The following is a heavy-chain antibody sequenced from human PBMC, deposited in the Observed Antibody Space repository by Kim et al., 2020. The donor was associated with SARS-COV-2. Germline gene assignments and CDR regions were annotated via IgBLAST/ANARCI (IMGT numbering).Heavy chain of an antibody. J-gene: IGHJ5*02. V-gene: IGHV4-39*01. CDR1: GGSISSSSYY. Sequence: SETLSLTCTVSGGSISSSSYYWGWIRQPPGKGLEWIGSIYYSGSTYYNPSLKSRVTISVDTSKNQFSLKLSSVTAADTAVYYCARQVSLVGHGQAGPQSWCDPWGQGTLVTVSA. CDR2: IYYSGST. D-gene: IGHD2-15*01. CDR3: ARQVSLVGHGQAGPQSWCDP.